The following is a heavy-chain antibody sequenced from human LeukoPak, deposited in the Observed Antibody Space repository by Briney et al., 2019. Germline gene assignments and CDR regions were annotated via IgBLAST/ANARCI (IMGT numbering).Heavy chain of an antibody. Sequence: PGGSLRLSCAASGFTFSXXXXXXVRQAPGXXXXXVANIKEGGSEKHYVXSVKGRFTISRDNARKSLYLQMNSLRAEDTAVYYCARTGYSSGWLPIWGQGTMVTVSS. CDR2: IKEGGSEK. CDR3: ARTGYSSGWLPI. D-gene: IGHD6-19*01. CDR1: GFTFSXXX. V-gene: IGHV3-7*03. J-gene: IGHJ3*02.